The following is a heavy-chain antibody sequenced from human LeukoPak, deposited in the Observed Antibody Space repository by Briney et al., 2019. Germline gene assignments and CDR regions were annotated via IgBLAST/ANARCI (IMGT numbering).Heavy chain of an antibody. V-gene: IGHV3-23*01. Sequence: GGSLRLSCAASGFTFSTYAMSWVRQAPGKGLEWVSTISDSGASTYYADSVRGRFTISRDNSKNTLYLQKNSLRADDTAIYYCAKSMTLQWRGFFDLWGRGTHVTVSS. CDR2: ISDSGAST. D-gene: IGHD6-19*01. CDR3: AKSMTLQWRGFFDL. J-gene: IGHJ2*01. CDR1: GFTFSTYA.